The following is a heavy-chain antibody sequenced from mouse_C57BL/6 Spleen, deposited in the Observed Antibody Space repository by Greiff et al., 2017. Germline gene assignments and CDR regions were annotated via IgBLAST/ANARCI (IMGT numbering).Heavy chain of an antibody. J-gene: IGHJ4*01. V-gene: IGHV2-2*01. CDR1: GFSLTSSG. Sequence: VQLQQSGPGLVQPSQSLSITCTVSGFSLTSSGVHWVRPSPGKGLEWLGVIWSGGSTDYNAAFISRLSISKDNSKSQVFFKMHGLPADDTAIYYCARILIYYYGSGYAMDYWGQGTSVTVSS. CDR2: IWSGGST. D-gene: IGHD1-1*01. CDR3: ARILIYYYGSGYAMDY.